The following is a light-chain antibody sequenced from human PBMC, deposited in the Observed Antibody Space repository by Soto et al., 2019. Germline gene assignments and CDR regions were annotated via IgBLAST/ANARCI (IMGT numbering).Light chain of an antibody. CDR2: DAS. CDR3: QQYNNWPFS. CDR1: QTVRNN. J-gene: IGKJ5*01. Sequence: EIVLTQSPATLSLSPGERATLSCRASQTVRNNLAWYQQRPGQAPRLLIYDASSRATGIPARFSGSGSGTDFTLTISSLEPEDSAVYFCQQYNNWPFSFGQGTRLEIK. V-gene: IGKV3-11*01.